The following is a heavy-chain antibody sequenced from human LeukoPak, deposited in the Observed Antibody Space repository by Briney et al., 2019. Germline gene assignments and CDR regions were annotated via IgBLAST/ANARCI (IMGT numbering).Heavy chain of an antibody. V-gene: IGHV3-23*01. CDR1: GFTFSSYA. CDR3: AKEQGAYDP. J-gene: IGHJ5*02. Sequence: GGSLRLSCAACGFTFSSYAMSWVRQAPGKGLEWVSAISGSGGSTYYADSVKGRFTISRDNSKSTLYLQMSSLGAEDTALYYCAKEQGAYDPWGQGTLVTVSS. CDR2: ISGSGGST.